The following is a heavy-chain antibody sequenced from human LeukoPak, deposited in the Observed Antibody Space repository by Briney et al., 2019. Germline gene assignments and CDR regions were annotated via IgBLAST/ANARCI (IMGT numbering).Heavy chain of an antibody. Sequence: ASVKVSCKASGGTFSSYAISWVRQATGQGLEWMGWMNPNSGNTGYAQKFQGRVTMTRNTSISTAYMELSSLRSEDTAVYYCARGLRVRDYVWGSYRYAGWFDPWGQGTLVTVSS. CDR3: ARGLRVRDYVWGSYRYAGWFDP. J-gene: IGHJ5*02. CDR2: MNPNSGNT. D-gene: IGHD3-16*02. CDR1: GGTFSSYA. V-gene: IGHV1-8*02.